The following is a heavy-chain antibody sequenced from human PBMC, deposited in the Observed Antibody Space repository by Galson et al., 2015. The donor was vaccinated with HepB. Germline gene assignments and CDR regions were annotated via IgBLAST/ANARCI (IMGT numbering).Heavy chain of an antibody. V-gene: IGHV3-21*01. CDR3: ARSCSNSRCYYYYYGMDV. CDR1: GFTFSSYS. J-gene: IGHJ6*02. CDR2: ISSSSSYI. D-gene: IGHD4-11*01. Sequence: SLRLSCAASGFTFSSYSMNWVRQAPGKGLEWVSSISSSSSYIYYADSVKGRFTISRDNAKNSLYLQMNSLRAEDTAVYYCARSCSNSRCYYYYYGMDVWGQGTTVTVSS.